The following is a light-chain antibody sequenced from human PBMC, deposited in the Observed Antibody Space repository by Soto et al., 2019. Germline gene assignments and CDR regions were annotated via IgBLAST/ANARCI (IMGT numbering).Light chain of an antibody. CDR3: SAWDGRLNGVV. J-gene: IGLJ2*01. CDR2: YDD. Sequence: QSALTQPPSVSEAPRQRVTISCSGSNSNIGNNAVNWYQQLPGKAPKLLIYYDDLMPSGVSDRFSDSKSGTSASLAISGLQSEDAADYYCSAWDGRLNGVVFGGGTKLTVL. CDR1: NSNIGNNA. V-gene: IGLV1-36*01.